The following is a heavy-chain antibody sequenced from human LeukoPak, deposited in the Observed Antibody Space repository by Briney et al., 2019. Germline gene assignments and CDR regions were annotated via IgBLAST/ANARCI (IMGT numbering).Heavy chain of an antibody. CDR1: GFTFSSYW. Sequence: GGSLRLSCAASGFTFSSYWMHWVRQTPGKGLVWVSRINSDGSSTSYADSVKGRFTISRDNAKNTLYLQMNSLRAEDTAVYYCARGGTVATGGVFDYWGQGTLVTVSS. D-gene: IGHD5-12*01. J-gene: IGHJ4*02. V-gene: IGHV3-74*01. CDR2: INSDGSST. CDR3: ARGGTVATGGVFDY.